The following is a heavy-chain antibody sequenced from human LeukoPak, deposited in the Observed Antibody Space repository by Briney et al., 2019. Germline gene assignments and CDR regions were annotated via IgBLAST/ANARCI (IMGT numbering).Heavy chain of an antibody. CDR2: ISPNNGDT. J-gene: IGHJ4*02. V-gene: IGHV1-2*02. Sequence: ASVKVSCKASGYTFTGYYMHWVRQAPGQGPEWMGWISPNNGDTRYSQKFQGRVTMTTDTSISTAYMEVSGLTSDDTAVYYCAAPGYKYGYVLDHWGQGTLVTVSS. D-gene: IGHD5-18*01. CDR1: GYTFTGYY. CDR3: AAPGYKYGYVLDH.